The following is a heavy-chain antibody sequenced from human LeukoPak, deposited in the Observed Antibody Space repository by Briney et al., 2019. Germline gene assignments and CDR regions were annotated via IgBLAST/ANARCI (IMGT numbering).Heavy chain of an antibody. J-gene: IGHJ4*02. CDR1: GFTFSSHA. D-gene: IGHD2-2*01. CDR3: ARIVYQLLDY. Sequence: PGGSLRLSCAASGFTFSSHALSWVRQAPGKGLEWISAISGSGGNTYYADSVKGRFTISRDNSKSTLHLQMNSLRAEDTAVYYCARIVYQLLDYWGQGTLVTVSS. V-gene: IGHV3-23*01. CDR2: ISGSGGNT.